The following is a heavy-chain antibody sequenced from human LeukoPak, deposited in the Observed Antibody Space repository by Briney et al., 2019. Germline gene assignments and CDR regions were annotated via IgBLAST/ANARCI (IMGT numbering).Heavy chain of an antibody. CDR2: IIPIFGTA. V-gene: IGHV1-69*06. Sequence: SVTVSCKASGGTFSSYAISWVRQAPGQGLEWMGGIIPIFGTANYAQKFQGRVTITADKSTSTAYMELSSLRSEDTAVYYCARGGEAAALIGTGEGEAQNLDYWGQGTLVTVSS. CDR1: GGTFSSYA. J-gene: IGHJ4*02. CDR3: ARGGEAAALIGTGEGEAQNLDY. D-gene: IGHD6-13*01.